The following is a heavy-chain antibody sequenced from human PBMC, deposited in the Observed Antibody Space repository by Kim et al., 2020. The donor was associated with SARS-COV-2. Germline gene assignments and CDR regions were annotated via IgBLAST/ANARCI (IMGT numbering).Heavy chain of an antibody. D-gene: IGHD6-13*01. J-gene: IGHJ4*02. CDR3: ARAKYCSSYYFDY. Sequence: NYSPASHGHVTIAADKSISTAYLQLSSLKASDTAMYYCARAKYCSSYYFDYWGQGTLVTVSS. V-gene: IGHV5-10-1*01.